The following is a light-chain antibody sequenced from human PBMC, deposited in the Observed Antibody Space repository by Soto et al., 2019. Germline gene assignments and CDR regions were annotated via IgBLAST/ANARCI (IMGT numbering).Light chain of an antibody. CDR3: QQYNNWLRT. V-gene: IGKV3-15*01. CDR2: GAS. Sequence: EIVMTQSPATLSVSPGERATLSCMACQSVSSSLAWYQQKPGQAPRLLIYGASTRATGIPARFSGSGSGTEFTLTISSLQSEDFAVYYCQQYNNWLRTFGQGTRLEIK. J-gene: IGKJ5*01. CDR1: QSVSSS.